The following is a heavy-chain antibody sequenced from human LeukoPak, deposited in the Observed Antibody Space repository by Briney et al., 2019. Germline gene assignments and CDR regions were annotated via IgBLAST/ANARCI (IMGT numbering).Heavy chain of an antibody. V-gene: IGHV3-20*04. CDR3: ARWGSGYNLFDY. CDR2: INWNGGST. Sequence: GGSLRLSCAPSGFIFEDYGLHWVRQAPGKGLEWVSGINWNGGSTGYADSVKGRFTISRDNAKNSLYLQMSSLRAEDTALYYCARWGSGYNLFDYWGQGILVTVSS. CDR1: GFIFEDYG. J-gene: IGHJ4*02. D-gene: IGHD3-3*01.